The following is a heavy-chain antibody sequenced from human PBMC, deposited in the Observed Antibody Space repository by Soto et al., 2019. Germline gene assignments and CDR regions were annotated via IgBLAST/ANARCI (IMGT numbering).Heavy chain of an antibody. CDR1: GGTFSSYA. CDR3: AGRLGGNAYEWYFDL. V-gene: IGHV1-69*01. D-gene: IGHD2-15*01. J-gene: IGHJ2*01. CDR2: IIPIFGTA. Sequence: QVQLVQSGAEVKKPGSSVKVSCKASGGTFSSYAISWVRQAPGQGLEWMGGIIPIFGTANYAQKFQGRVTITADESTSTAYMGLSSLRSEDTAVYYCAGRLGGNAYEWYFDLWGRGTLVTVSS.